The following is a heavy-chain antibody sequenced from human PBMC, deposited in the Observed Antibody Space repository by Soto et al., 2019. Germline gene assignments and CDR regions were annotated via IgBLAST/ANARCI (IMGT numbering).Heavy chain of an antibody. D-gene: IGHD6-13*01. CDR1: GYSFTSYW. CDR3: AGREDSSSWYDGMDV. V-gene: IGHV5-51*01. J-gene: IGHJ6*02. CDR2: IYPGDSDT. Sequence: GESLKISCKGSGYSFTSYWIGWVRQMPGKGLEWMGIIYPGDSDTRYSPSFQGQVTISADKSISTAYLQWSSLKASDTAMYYCAGREDSSSWYDGMDVWGQGTTVIVSS.